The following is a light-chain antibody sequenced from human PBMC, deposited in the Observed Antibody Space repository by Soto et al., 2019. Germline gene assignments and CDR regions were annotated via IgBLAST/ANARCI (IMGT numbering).Light chain of an antibody. V-gene: IGLV2-14*01. Sequence: QSALTQPASVSGSPGQSITISCTGTSSDVGGSNYVSWYQQHPGKAPKLMIYDVSNRPSGVSNRFSGSKSGNTASLTISGLQAEDEADYYCSSFTSTFTRVFGTGTKLTFL. J-gene: IGLJ1*01. CDR1: SSDVGGSNY. CDR3: SSFTSTFTRV. CDR2: DVS.